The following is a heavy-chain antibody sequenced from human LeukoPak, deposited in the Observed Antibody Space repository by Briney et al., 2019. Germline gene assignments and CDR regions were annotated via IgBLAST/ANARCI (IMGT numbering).Heavy chain of an antibody. Sequence: GGSLRLSCAASGFTVSSNYMSWVRQAPGKGLEWVSVIYSCGSTYYADSVKGRFTISRDNSKNTLYLQMNSLRAEDTAVYYCAKTGQLLWFGELLSSLDYWGQGTLVTVSS. V-gene: IGHV3-66*03. J-gene: IGHJ4*02. CDR3: AKTGQLLWFGELLSSLDY. CDR1: GFTVSSNY. CDR2: IYSCGST. D-gene: IGHD3-10*01.